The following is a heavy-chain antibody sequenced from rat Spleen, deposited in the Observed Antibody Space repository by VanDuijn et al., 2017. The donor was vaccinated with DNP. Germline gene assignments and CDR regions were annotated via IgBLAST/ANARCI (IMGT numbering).Heavy chain of an antibody. CDR2: ISPSGGGT. D-gene: IGHD1-3*01. J-gene: IGHJ4*01. CDR3: ARQGSYVAMDA. CDR1: GITFSNSG. V-gene: IGHV5S23*01. Sequence: EVQLVESGGALVQPGRSLKLSCAASGITFSNSGMHWIRQAPTKGLEWVTSISPSGGGTYYRDSVKGRFTISRDNANGTLYLQRDSLRSEDTATYYCARQGSYVAMDAWGQGTSVTVSS.